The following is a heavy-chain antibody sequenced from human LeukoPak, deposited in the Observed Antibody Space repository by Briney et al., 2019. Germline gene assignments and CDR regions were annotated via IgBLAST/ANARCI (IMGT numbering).Heavy chain of an antibody. Sequence: SETLSLTCTVSGGSISSYYWSWIRQPPGKGLEWIGYIYYSGSTNYNPSLKSRVTISVDTSKNQFSLKLSSVTAADTAVYYCARVRPNYYDKTIPAFDIWGQGTMVTVSS. J-gene: IGHJ3*02. D-gene: IGHD3-22*01. V-gene: IGHV4-59*01. CDR3: ARVRPNYYDKTIPAFDI. CDR1: GGSISSYY. CDR2: IYYSGST.